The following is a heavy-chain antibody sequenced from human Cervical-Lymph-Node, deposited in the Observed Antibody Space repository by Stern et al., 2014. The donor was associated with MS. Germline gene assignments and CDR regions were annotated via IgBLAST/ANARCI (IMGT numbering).Heavy chain of an antibody. Sequence: MQLVASGAEVKKLGASVTVSCNVSGHPLSELAIHWLRQLPTSGLEWLVQFDPEDGETVYAQRLQGRLTMTEDTTTGTAYMTLTALTSDDTAVYYCATDRGVKWGPGTLVAVSS. D-gene: IGHD3-10*01. CDR3: ATDRGVK. J-gene: IGHJ4*02. CDR2: FDPEDGET. CDR1: GHPLSELA. V-gene: IGHV1-24*01.